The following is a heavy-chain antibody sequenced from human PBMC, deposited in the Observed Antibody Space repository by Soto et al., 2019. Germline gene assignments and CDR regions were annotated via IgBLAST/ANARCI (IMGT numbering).Heavy chain of an antibody. V-gene: IGHV3-30*18. CDR1: GFTFSSYG. D-gene: IGHD3-10*01. Sequence: PXGSLILSCAASGFTFSSYGMHWVRQAPGKGLEWVAVISYDGSNKYYADSVKGRFTISRDNSKNTLYLQMNSLRAEDTAVYYCAKDRVEEYYFDYWGQGTLVTVSS. CDR2: ISYDGSNK. CDR3: AKDRVEEYYFDY. J-gene: IGHJ4*02.